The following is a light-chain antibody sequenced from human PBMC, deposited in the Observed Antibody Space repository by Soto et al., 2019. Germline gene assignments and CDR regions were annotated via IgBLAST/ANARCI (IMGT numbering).Light chain of an antibody. Sequence: EIVLTQSTATLSVSPGEKDTLSCRASQSVSNNLAWYQQKPGQAPRLLIYFASTRATGIPARFSGSSSGTEFTLTISSLQSEDFAVYYCQQYNKWPLTFGGGTTVETK. CDR2: FAS. J-gene: IGKJ4*01. CDR3: QQYNKWPLT. CDR1: QSVSNN. V-gene: IGKV3-15*01.